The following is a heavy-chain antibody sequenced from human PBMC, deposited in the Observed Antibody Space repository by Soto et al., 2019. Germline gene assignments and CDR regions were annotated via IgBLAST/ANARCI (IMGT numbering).Heavy chain of an antibody. CDR2: ISDGGSYT. Sequence: GSLRLSCVASGFIFSDYYMAWIRRAPGKGLEWVSYISDGGSYTNHGNSVRGRVSVSRDDARNSLYLQINNLRVEDTGVYYCARAPGAVNSYAGVDVWGQGTTVTVSS. CDR1: GFIFSDYY. CDR3: ARAPGAVNSYAGVDV. D-gene: IGHD6-19*01. J-gene: IGHJ6*02. V-gene: IGHV3-11*05.